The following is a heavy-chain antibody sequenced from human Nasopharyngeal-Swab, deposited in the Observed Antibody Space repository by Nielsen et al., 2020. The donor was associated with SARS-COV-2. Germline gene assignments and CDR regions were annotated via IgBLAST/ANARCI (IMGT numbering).Heavy chain of an antibody. CDR2: INSDGSST. D-gene: IGHD3-10*01. CDR3: ARDFPYGSGSGWFDP. CDR1: GFTFSSYW. J-gene: IGHJ5*02. Sequence: GESLKISCAASGFTFSSYWMHWVRQAPGKGLVWVSRINSDGSSTSYADSVKGRFTISRDNAKNTLYLQMNSLRAEDTAVYYCARDFPYGSGSGWFDPWGQGTLVTVSS. V-gene: IGHV3-74*01.